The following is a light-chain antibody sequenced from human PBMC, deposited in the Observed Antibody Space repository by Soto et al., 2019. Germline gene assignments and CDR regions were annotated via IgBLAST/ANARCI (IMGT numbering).Light chain of an antibody. V-gene: IGKV1-5*03. J-gene: IGKJ2*01. CDR2: RAS. CDR1: EPISRW. CDR3: QQYKSFSPYT. Sequence: DIRMTQSPSTLSASVGDRVTITCRASEPISRWLAWYQQKPGKAPKLLIHRASTVDGGVPSRFSGSGSGTDFTLTIDSLHPDDFASYYCQQYKSFSPYTLGQGTKLEIK.